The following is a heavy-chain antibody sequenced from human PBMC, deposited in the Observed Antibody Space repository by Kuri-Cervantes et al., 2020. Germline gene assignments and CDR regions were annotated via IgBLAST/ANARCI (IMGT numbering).Heavy chain of an antibody. CDR3: ARAPPAGGKDRGVDY. D-gene: IGHD4-23*01. Sequence: GGSLRLSCAASGFTFSDYYMSWIRQAPGKGLEWVSYISSSGSTIYYADSVKGRFTISRDNANNSLYLQMNSLRAEDTAVYYCARAPPAGGKDRGVDYWGQGTLVTVSS. CDR2: ISSSGSTI. J-gene: IGHJ4*02. V-gene: IGHV3-11*04. CDR1: GFTFSDYY.